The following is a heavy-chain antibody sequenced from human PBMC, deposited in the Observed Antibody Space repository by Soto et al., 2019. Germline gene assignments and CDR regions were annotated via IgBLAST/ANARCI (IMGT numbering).Heavy chain of an antibody. CDR1: GGSLLDSTYY. D-gene: IGHD3-22*01. J-gene: IGHJ5*02. CDR3: ARQASGYYYGWFDP. Sequence: AETLSLTCTVSGGSLLDSTYYWAWIRQSPGKGLEWIGTIFYSGGTFYTPSLKSRVTMSVDTSNNQFSLKLSSVTAADTAVYYCARQASGYYYGWFDPWGQGTLVTVSS. CDR2: IFYSGGT. V-gene: IGHV4-39*01.